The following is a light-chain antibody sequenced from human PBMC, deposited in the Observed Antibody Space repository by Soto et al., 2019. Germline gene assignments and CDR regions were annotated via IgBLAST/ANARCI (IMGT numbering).Light chain of an antibody. J-gene: IGKJ4*01. V-gene: IGKV1-39*01. CDR1: QSISTY. CDR2: AAS. CDR3: QQSYSTFT. Sequence: DIQLTQSPSSLSASVGGRITLTCRASQSISTYLNWYQQKPGKAPKLLIAAASSLESGVPSRFSGSGSGTDFSLTISRLQPEDSATYFCQQSYSTFTFGGGTKVEI.